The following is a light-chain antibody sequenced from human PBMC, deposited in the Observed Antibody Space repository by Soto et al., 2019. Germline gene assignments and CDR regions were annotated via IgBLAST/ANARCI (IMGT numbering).Light chain of an antibody. V-gene: IGLV6-57*02. Sequence: NFILTQPHSVSESPGKTVTISCTGSSGSIASNYVQWYQQRPGSAPTTVIYEDNQRPSGVPDRFSGSVDRSSKSASLTISGLKTEDEADYYCQSYDNTNQVFGGGTKVTVL. CDR1: SGSIASNY. CDR2: EDN. CDR3: QSYDNTNQV. J-gene: IGLJ3*02.